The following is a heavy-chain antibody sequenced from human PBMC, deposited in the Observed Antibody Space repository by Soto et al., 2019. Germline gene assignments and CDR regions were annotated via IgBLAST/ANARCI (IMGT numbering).Heavy chain of an antibody. CDR2: IFSSDYT. CDR1: GGSISTASYY. V-gene: IGHV4-39*01. J-gene: IGHJ4*02. CDR3: ARRASISSPPHFDH. Sequence: SETLSLTCTVSGGSISTASYYWAWIRQPPGKGLEWIATIFSSDYTYYNPSLKSRVTMSVDTSKSQFSLRLSSVTAADTAVYYCARRASISSPPHFDHWGQGIQVTVAS.